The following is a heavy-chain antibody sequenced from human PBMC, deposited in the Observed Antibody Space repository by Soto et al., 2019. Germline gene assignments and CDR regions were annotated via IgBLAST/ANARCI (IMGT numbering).Heavy chain of an antibody. CDR2: IWYDGSNK. Sequence: PGGSLRLSCAASGFTFSSYGMHWVRQAPGKGLEWVAVIWYDGSNKYYADSVKGRFTISRDNSKNTLYLQMNSLRAEDTAVYYCARVRGSGGYIAPFDYWGQGTLVTVSS. J-gene: IGHJ4*02. V-gene: IGHV3-33*01. CDR1: GFTFSSYG. D-gene: IGHD3-10*01. CDR3: ARVRGSGGYIAPFDY.